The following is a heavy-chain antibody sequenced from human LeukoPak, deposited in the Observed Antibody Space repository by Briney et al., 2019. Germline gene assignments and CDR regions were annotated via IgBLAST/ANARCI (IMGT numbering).Heavy chain of an antibody. V-gene: IGHV3-11*04. J-gene: IGHJ1*01. CDR3: ARDTRAVAGAEYFQH. CDR2: ISSSGSTI. CDR1: GFTFSDYY. D-gene: IGHD6-19*01. Sequence: PGGSLRLSCAASGFTFSDYYMSWIRQAPGKGLEWVSYISSSGSTIYYADSVKGRFTISRDNAKNSLYLQMNSLRAEDTAVYYCARDTRAVAGAEYFQHRGQGTLVTVSS.